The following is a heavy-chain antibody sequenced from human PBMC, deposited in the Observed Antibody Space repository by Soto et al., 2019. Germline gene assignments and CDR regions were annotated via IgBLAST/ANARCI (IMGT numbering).Heavy chain of an antibody. J-gene: IGHJ3*02. CDR1: GYPFTRYY. CDR3: AASYGDYYAFDI. CDR2: NNPNSGGT. Sequence: QVQLVQSGAEVKKPGASMKVPCKASGYPFTRYYMHRGRQAPGKGLEWMGWNNPNSGGTNYAQKFQGWVTMTRDTSISTAYMELSRLRSDDTAVYYCAASYGDYYAFDIWGQGTMVTVSS. D-gene: IGHD4-17*01. V-gene: IGHV1-2*04.